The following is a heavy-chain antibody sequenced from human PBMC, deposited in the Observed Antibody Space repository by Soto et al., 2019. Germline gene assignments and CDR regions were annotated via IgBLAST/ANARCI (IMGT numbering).Heavy chain of an antibody. D-gene: IGHD2-2*03. J-gene: IGHJ4*02. CDR3: AKDNDLDRDGPFDY. CDR2: ISWNSGDI. V-gene: IGHV3-9*01. CDR1: GFSFDDYG. Sequence: EVQLVESGGGSVQPGRSLRLSCAASGFSFDDYGMHWVRQGPGKGLAWVSGISWNSGDIYYAYSVKGRFTISRDNAKRSLYLQMNSLRTEDTALYYCAKDNDLDRDGPFDYWGQGILVTVSS.